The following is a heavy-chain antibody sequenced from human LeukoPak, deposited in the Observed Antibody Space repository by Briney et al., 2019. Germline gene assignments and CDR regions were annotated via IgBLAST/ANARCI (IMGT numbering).Heavy chain of an antibody. CDR2: FDPEDGET. CDR1: GYTLTEFS. J-gene: IGHJ5*02. D-gene: IGHD6-6*01. Sequence: GASVKVSCKVSGYTLTEFSMHWVRQAPGKGLEWMGGFDPEDGETIYAQKFQGRVTMTEDTSTDTAYMELSSLRSEDTAVYYCATYPFWAIAARRWFDPWGQGTLVTVSS. CDR3: ATYPFWAIAARRWFDP. V-gene: IGHV1-24*01.